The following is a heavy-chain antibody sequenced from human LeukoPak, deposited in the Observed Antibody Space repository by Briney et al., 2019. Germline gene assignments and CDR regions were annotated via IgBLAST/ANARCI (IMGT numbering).Heavy chain of an antibody. Sequence: PGGSLRLSCATSGFSFSNAWMNWVRQAPGKGLEWVGRIRSNSDGGTIDYAASVKDRFTLSRDDSKDTLYLQLNSLQTADTAVYYCARERVEYSSGSNWFDPWGQGTLVTVSS. CDR3: ARERVEYSSGSNWFDP. CDR1: GFSFSNAW. V-gene: IGHV3-15*07. J-gene: IGHJ5*02. D-gene: IGHD3-10*01. CDR2: IRSNSDGGTI.